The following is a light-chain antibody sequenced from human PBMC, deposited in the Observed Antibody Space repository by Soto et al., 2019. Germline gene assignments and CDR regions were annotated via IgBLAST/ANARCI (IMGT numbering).Light chain of an antibody. Sequence: EIVLTQSPGTLSLSPGARATLSCRASQSVSSSYLAWYQQKPGQAPRLLIYGASSKATGIPDRFSGSGSATEFALTISRLEPEACAVYYCQQYGSSPQAFGQGTKVEIK. CDR1: QSVSSSY. J-gene: IGKJ1*01. CDR2: GAS. V-gene: IGKV3-20*01. CDR3: QQYGSSPQA.